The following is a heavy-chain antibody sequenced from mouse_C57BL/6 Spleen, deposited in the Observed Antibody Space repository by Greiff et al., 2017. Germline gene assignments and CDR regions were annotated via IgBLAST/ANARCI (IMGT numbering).Heavy chain of an antibody. Sequence: EVMLVESGGGLVKPGGSLKLSCAASGFTFSDYGMHWVRQAPEKGLEWVAYISSGSSTIYYADTVKGRFTISRDNAKNTLFLQMTSLGSEDTAMYYCARRAAAWYFDYWGQGTTLTVSS. CDR2: ISSGSSTI. CDR1: GFTFSDYG. CDR3: ARRAAAWYFDY. V-gene: IGHV5-17*01. J-gene: IGHJ2*01. D-gene: IGHD3-3*01.